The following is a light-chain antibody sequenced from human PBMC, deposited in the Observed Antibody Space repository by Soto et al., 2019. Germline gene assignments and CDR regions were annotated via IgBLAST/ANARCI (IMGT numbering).Light chain of an antibody. CDR3: QQANIFHFT. J-gene: IGKJ4*01. V-gene: IGKV1-12*02. Sequence: IQMTQSPSSVSASVGDRFTITCRASQNIGNWLAWYQQKPGKVPQLLIYAASDLQSGVPSRFSGSRSGPPFTLTISSLQSEDSATYYCQQANIFHFTFGGGTKVDIK. CDR2: AAS. CDR1: QNIGNW.